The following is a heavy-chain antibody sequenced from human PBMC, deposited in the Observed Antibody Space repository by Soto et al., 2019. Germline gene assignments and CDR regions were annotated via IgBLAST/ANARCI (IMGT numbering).Heavy chain of an antibody. D-gene: IGHD4-17*01. Sequence: ASVKVSCKASGGTFSSYAISWVRQAPGQGLEWMGGIIPIFGTANYAQKFQGRVTITADESTSTAYMELSSLRSEDTAVYYCARDGSTTGHYYYYGMDVWGQGTTVTVSS. J-gene: IGHJ6*02. CDR1: GGTFSSYA. CDR3: ARDGSTTGHYYYYGMDV. V-gene: IGHV1-69*13. CDR2: IIPIFGTA.